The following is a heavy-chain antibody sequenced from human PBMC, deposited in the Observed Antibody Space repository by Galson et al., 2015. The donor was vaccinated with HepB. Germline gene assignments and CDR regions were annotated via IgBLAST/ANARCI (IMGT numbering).Heavy chain of an antibody. CDR3: AREGEDYCSGLSCYSEGYNWFDP. Sequence: SVKVSCKASGYTFTSYGISWVRQAPGQGLEWMGWISAYSGNTNYAQKVQGRVTMTTDTSTSTAYMELRSLRSDDTAVYYCAREGEDYCSGLSCYSEGYNWFDPWGQGTLVTVSS. D-gene: IGHD2-15*01. V-gene: IGHV1-18*01. CDR2: ISAYSGNT. J-gene: IGHJ5*02. CDR1: GYTFTSYG.